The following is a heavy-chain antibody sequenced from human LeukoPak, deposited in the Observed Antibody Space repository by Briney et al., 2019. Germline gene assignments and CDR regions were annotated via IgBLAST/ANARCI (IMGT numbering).Heavy chain of an antibody. V-gene: IGHV4-39*01. Sequence: PSETLSLTCTVSGGSISSSSYYWGWIRQPPGKGLEWIGSIYYSGSTYYNPSLKSRVTISVDTSKNQFSLKLSSVTAADTAVYYCARRSAQADYWGQGTLVTVSS. CDR3: ARRSAQADY. CDR2: IYYSGST. CDR1: GGSISSSSYY. J-gene: IGHJ4*02.